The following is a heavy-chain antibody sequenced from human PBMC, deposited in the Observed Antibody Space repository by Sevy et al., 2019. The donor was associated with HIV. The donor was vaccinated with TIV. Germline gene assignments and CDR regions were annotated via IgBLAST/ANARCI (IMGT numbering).Heavy chain of an antibody. Sequence: SETLSLTCAVYGGSFSGYYWSWIRQPPGKGLEWIGEINHSGSTNYNPSLKSRVTILVDTSKNQFSLKLSSVTAADTAVYYCARAVVPAATPNWFDPWGQGTLVTVSS. CDR3: ARAVVPAATPNWFDP. CDR1: GGSFSGYY. V-gene: IGHV4-34*01. J-gene: IGHJ5*02. CDR2: INHSGST. D-gene: IGHD2-2*01.